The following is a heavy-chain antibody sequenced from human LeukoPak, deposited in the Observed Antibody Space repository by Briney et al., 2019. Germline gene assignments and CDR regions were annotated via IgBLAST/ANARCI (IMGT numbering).Heavy chain of an antibody. CDR1: GGSMSPYH. J-gene: IGHJ4*02. CDR2: IYYSGST. Sequence: SETLSLTCTVSGGSMSPYHWGWIRRPPGKGLEWTGYIYYSGSTNYNPSLKSRVTISVDTSKNQFSLKLSPVTAADTAIYYCARAVSGRFDYWGQGTLVTVSS. V-gene: IGHV4-59*08. D-gene: IGHD6-19*01. CDR3: ARAVSGRFDY.